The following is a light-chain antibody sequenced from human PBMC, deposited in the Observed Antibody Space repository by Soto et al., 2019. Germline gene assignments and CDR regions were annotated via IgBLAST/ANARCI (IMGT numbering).Light chain of an antibody. Sequence: QSVLTQPPSVSAAPGQTVTISCSGSSSNIGNNYVSWYQHLPGAAPKLLIYETNRRPAGIPDRFSGSKSGTSATLAITGLQTEAEADYYCETWDTSLRAGRVFGPGTKLTVL. CDR2: ETN. CDR1: SSNIGNNY. J-gene: IGLJ1*01. V-gene: IGLV1-51*02. CDR3: ETWDTSLRAGRV.